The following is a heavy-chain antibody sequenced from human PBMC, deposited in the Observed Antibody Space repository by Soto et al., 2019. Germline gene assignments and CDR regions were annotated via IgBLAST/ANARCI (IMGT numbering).Heavy chain of an antibody. Sequence: PSETLSLTCSVSGGSISSYYWSWIRQPAGKGLEWIGRIYTSGSTNYNPSLKSRVTMSVDTSKNQFSLKLSSVTAADTAVYYCAGRYFDWMTTGDYFDYWGQGTLVTVSS. V-gene: IGHV4-4*07. CDR3: AGRYFDWMTTGDYFDY. J-gene: IGHJ4*02. CDR2: IYTSGST. CDR1: GGSISSYY. D-gene: IGHD3-9*01.